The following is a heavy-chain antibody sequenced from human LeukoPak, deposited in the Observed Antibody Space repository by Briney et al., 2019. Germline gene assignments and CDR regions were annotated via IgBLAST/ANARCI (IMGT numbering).Heavy chain of an antibody. Sequence: ASVKVSCKASGYRFISHYIHWVRQAPGQGPEWLGWMHAGNGNTRYPEKFEGRVTMTRDTSNNTAYMDLTSLRSDDTAVYYCAREGSYCVGGDCYSFDFWGQGTLVTVSS. J-gene: IGHJ4*02. CDR2: MHAGNGNT. V-gene: IGHV1-2*02. CDR1: GYRFISHY. D-gene: IGHD2-21*02. CDR3: AREGSYCVGGDCYSFDF.